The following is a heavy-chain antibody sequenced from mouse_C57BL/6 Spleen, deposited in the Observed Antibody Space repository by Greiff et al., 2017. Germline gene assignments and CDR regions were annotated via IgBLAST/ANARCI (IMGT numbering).Heavy chain of an antibody. CDR1: GFNIKNTY. J-gene: IGHJ4*01. CDR3: AGSSSIYYFAMDY. Sequence: VQLQQSVAELVRPGASVKLSCTASGFNIKNTYMHWVKQRPEQGLEWIGRIDPANGNTKYAPKFQGKAPITADTSSNTAYLQLSGLTSEDTAIYYCAGSSSIYYFAMDYWGQGTTVTVSS. V-gene: IGHV14-3*01. CDR2: IDPANGNT. D-gene: IGHD1-1*01.